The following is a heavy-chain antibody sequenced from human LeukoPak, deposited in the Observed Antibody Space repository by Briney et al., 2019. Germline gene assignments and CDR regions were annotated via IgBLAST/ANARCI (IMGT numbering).Heavy chain of an antibody. Sequence: GRSLRLSCAASGFTFTNFGLHWVRQAPGKGVEWVAVIWYDGSKKYYADSVKGRFTISRDNSKNTLYLQMNSLRADDTSVYYCARDYYDRSGYFYFDSWGQGTLVTVSS. D-gene: IGHD3-22*01. CDR1: GFTFTNFG. CDR3: ARDYYDRSGYFYFDS. J-gene: IGHJ4*02. V-gene: IGHV3-33*01. CDR2: IWYDGSKK.